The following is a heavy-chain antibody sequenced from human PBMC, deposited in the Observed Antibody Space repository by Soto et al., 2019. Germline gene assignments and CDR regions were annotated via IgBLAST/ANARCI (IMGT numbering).Heavy chain of an antibody. V-gene: IGHV3-30*18. D-gene: IGHD2-2*01. Sequence: GGSLRLSCAASGFTFSSYGMHWVRQAPGKGLEWVAVISYDGSNKYYADSVKGRFTISRDNSKNTLYLQMNSLRAEDTAVYYCAKVQIKGGYQLLANYYYGMDVWGQGTTVTVSS. CDR2: ISYDGSNK. J-gene: IGHJ6*02. CDR3: AKVQIKGGYQLLANYYYGMDV. CDR1: GFTFSSYG.